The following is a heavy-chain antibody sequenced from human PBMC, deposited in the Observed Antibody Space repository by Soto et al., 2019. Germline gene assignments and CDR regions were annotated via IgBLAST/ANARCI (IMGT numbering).Heavy chain of an antibody. D-gene: IGHD2-2*02. V-gene: IGHV4-39*01. CDR1: GASIGSTTSY. J-gene: IGHJ4*02. Sequence: SGTISLTGTVTGASIGSTTSYWSWVRQPPGKGLEWIGAIYTSGSTYYNPSLKSRITISVDTSKNQFSLKLSSVTATETAVYYCARHVHGYCSSPSCHTDYWGQG. CDR3: ARHVHGYCSSPSCHTDY. CDR2: IYTSGST.